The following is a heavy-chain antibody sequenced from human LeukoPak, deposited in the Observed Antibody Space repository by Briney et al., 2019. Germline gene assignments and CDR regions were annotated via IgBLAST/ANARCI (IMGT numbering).Heavy chain of an antibody. CDR1: GFTFSSYA. Sequence: GGSPRLSCAASGFTFSSYAMSWVRQAPGKGLEWVSAISGSGGSTYYADSVKGRFTISRDNSKNTPYLQMNSLRAEDTAVYYCAKDPSQTPWLDYWGQGTLVTVSS. CDR3: AKDPSQTPWLDY. V-gene: IGHV3-23*01. CDR2: ISGSGGST. D-gene: IGHD5-24*01. J-gene: IGHJ4*02.